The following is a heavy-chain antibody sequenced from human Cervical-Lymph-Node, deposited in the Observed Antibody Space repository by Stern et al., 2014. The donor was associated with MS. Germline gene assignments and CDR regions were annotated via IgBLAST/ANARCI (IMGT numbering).Heavy chain of an antibody. V-gene: IGHV4-31*03. CDR1: GGSISSGGSY. CDR3: ARGQQLVLNFDY. D-gene: IGHD6-13*01. J-gene: IGHJ4*02. CDR2: IYYSGSP. Sequence: QLQLQESGPGLVKPSQTLSLTCTVSGGSISSGGSYWSWIRQPPGKGLEWIGYIYYSGSPYYNPSRKSRVTISVDTSKNQFSLKLSSVTAADTAVYYCARGQQLVLNFDYWGQGTLVTVSS.